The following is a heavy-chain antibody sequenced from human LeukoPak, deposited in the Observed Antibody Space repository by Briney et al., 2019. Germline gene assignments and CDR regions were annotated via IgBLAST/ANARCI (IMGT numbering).Heavy chain of an antibody. V-gene: IGHV3-23*01. CDR3: ARRDGYNFDY. Sequence: PGGSLRLSCAASGFTFSSYAMSWVRQAPGKGLEWVSAISGSGGSTYYADSVKGRFTISRDNAKNSLYLQMNSLRAEDTAVYYCARRDGYNFDYWGQGTLVTVSS. D-gene: IGHD5-24*01. J-gene: IGHJ4*02. CDR2: ISGSGGST. CDR1: GFTFSSYA.